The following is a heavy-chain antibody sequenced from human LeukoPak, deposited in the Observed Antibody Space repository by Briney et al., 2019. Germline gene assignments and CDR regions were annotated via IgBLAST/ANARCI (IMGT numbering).Heavy chain of an antibody. Sequence: SETLSLTCAVYGGSFSVYYWSWIRQPPGKGLEWIGEINHSGSTNYNPSLKSRVTISVDTSKNQLSLNLSSETAADKAVYYCARGLRRWLQFWPDHDYWGQGTLVTVSS. CDR2: INHSGST. J-gene: IGHJ4*02. CDR1: GGSFSVYY. CDR3: ARGLRRWLQFWPDHDY. V-gene: IGHV4-34*01. D-gene: IGHD5-24*01.